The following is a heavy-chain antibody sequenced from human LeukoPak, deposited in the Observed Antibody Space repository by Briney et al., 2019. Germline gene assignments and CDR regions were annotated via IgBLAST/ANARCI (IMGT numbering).Heavy chain of an antibody. CDR3: ARRGPPRTMLRGVKSGWFDP. D-gene: IGHD3-10*01. V-gene: IGHV4-34*01. J-gene: IGHJ5*02. Sequence: SETLSLTCVLYGGSSSGYYWSWIRQPPGKGLEWIGEINHSRSTNYNPSLKSRVTTSVDTSKNQFSLKLSSVTAGDTAVYYCARRGPPRTMLRGVKSGWFDPWGQGTLVTVSS. CDR2: INHSRST. CDR1: GGSSSGYY.